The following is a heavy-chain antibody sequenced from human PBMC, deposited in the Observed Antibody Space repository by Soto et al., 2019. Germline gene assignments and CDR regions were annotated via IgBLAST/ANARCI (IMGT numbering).Heavy chain of an antibody. J-gene: IGHJ4*02. V-gene: IGHV3-21*01. D-gene: IGHD2-15*01. CDR2: ISSSSTYI. CDR1: GFTFRSYS. Sequence: PGGSLRLSCAASGFTFRSYSINWVRLAPGKGLEWVSSISSSSTYIYYADSVEGRFTISRDNAKNSLYLQMNSLRAEDTAVYYCARDTSAGMDLSFDYWGQGTLVTVSS. CDR3: ARDTSAGMDLSFDY.